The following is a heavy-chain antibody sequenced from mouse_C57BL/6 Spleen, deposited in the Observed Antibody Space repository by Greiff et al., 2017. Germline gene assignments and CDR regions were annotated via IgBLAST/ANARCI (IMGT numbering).Heavy chain of an antibody. V-gene: IGHV1-76*01. CDR1: GYTFTDYY. CDR2: IYPGSGNT. J-gene: IGHJ1*03. CDR3: ARCGSVGAYWYFEV. Sequence: QVQLLQSGAELVRPGASVKLSCKASGYTFTDYYMNWVKQRPGQGLEWIARIYPGSGNTYYNEKFKGKATLTAETSSITAYMQLSSLTSEDSAVYFCARCGSVGAYWYFEVWGTGTTVTVSS. D-gene: IGHD3-1*01.